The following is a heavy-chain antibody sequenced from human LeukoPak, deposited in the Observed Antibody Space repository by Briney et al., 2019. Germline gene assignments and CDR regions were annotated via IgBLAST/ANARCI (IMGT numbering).Heavy chain of an antibody. CDR2: IRSSGSPI. J-gene: IGHJ4*02. CDR1: GFTFSGYS. Sequence: GSLRLSCAASGFTFSGYSMNWVRQAPGKGLEWVAYIRSSGSPIYYADSVKGRFTISRDNAKNSLYLQMNSLRDEDTAVYYCVRDPDALDFWGQGTPVTVSS. V-gene: IGHV3-48*02. CDR3: VRDPDALDF.